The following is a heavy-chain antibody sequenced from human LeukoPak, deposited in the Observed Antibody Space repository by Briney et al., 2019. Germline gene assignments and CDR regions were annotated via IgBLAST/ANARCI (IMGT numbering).Heavy chain of an antibody. D-gene: IGHD2-21*02. CDR1: GYIFTDYY. Sequence: ASVKVSCKASGYIFTDYYIHWVRQAPGQGLEWMGCINPNSGATNFAQKFQGRVTMTRDTSISTAYMELSSLRSDDTAVYYCARDLTVRDFDSWGQGTLVTVSS. CDR3: ARDLTVRDFDS. CDR2: INPNSGAT. V-gene: IGHV1-2*02. J-gene: IGHJ4*02.